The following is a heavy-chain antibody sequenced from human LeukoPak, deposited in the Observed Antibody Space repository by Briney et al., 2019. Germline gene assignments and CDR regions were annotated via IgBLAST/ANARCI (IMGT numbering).Heavy chain of an antibody. CDR2: ISGSGGST. CDR1: GFTFSSYA. Sequence: GSLRLSCAASGFTFSSYAMSWVRQAPGKGLEWVPAISGSGGSTYYADSVKGRFTISRDNSKNTLYLQMNSLRAEDTAVYYCAKDSSGSYSPQHWGQGTLVTASS. V-gene: IGHV3-23*01. D-gene: IGHD1-26*01. J-gene: IGHJ1*01. CDR3: AKDSSGSYSPQH.